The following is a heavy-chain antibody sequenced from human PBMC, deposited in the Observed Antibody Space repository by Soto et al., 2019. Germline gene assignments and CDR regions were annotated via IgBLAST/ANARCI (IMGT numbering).Heavy chain of an antibody. J-gene: IGHJ4*02. CDR2: INPNSGGT. CDR3: AGPSDYYDSSGPFAY. V-gene: IGHV1-2*02. CDR1: GYTFTDHY. D-gene: IGHD3-22*01. Sequence: ASVKVSCKASGYTFTDHYMHWVRQAPGQGLEWMGWINPNSGGTNYAQKFQGRVTITADESTSTAYMELSSLRSEDTAVYYCAGPSDYYDSSGPFAYWGQGTLVPVSS.